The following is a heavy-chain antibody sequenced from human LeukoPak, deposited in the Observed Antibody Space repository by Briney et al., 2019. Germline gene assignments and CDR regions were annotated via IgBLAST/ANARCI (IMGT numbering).Heavy chain of an antibody. V-gene: IGHV3-7*01. CDR2: IKQDGSEQ. D-gene: IGHD1-7*01. J-gene: IGHJ4*02. CDR3: ARDLQPGITGTTMALAFDY. Sequence: PGGSLRLSCAASGFTFNSYWMTWVRQAPGRGLEWLANIKQDGSEQYYVDSVKGRFTISRDNSKNTLYLQMGSLRVEDMAVYFCARDLQPGITGTTMALAFDYWGQGTLVTVSS. CDR1: GFTFNSYW.